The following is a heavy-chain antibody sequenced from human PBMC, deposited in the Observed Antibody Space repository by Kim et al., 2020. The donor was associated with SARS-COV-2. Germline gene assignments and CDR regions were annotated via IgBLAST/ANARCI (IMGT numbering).Heavy chain of an antibody. Sequence: GGSLRLSCAASGFTFSSYSMNWVRQAPGKGLEWVSSISSSSSYIYYADSVKGRFTISRDNAKNSLYLQMNSLRAEDTAVYYCAREFRGYCSSTSCYPILYHFIAAAGSYYYGMDVWGQGTTVTVSS. CDR2: ISSSSSYI. D-gene: IGHD2-2*01. J-gene: IGHJ6*02. V-gene: IGHV3-21*01. CDR1: GFTFSSYS. CDR3: AREFRGYCSSTSCYPILYHFIAAAGSYYYGMDV.